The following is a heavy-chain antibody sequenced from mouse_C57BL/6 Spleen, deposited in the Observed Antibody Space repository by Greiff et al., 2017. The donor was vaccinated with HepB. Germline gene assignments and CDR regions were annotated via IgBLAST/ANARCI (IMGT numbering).Heavy chain of an antibody. CDR2: ISSGSSTI. CDR1: GFTFSDYG. D-gene: IGHD2-3*01. Sequence: DVQLVESGGGLVKPGGSLKLSCAASGFTFSDYGMHWVRQAPEKGLEWVAYISSGSSTIYYADTVKGRFTISRDNAKNTLFLQMTSLRSEDTAMYYCANDGYYLYAMDYWGQGTSVTVSS. J-gene: IGHJ4*01. V-gene: IGHV5-17*01. CDR3: ANDGYYLYAMDY.